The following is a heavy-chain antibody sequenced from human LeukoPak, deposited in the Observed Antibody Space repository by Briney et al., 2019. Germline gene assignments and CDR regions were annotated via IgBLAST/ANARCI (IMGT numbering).Heavy chain of an antibody. J-gene: IGHJ4*02. CDR3: ARWAESNDY. CDR2: IKEDGSEK. V-gene: IGHV3-7*05. Sequence: PGGSLRLSCAASGFSFSNFWMSWVRQAPGKGLEWVANIKEDGSEKYYVDSVKGRFTISRDNAKNSLYLQMKSLRAEDTAVYYCARWAESNDYWGQGTLVTVSS. CDR1: GFSFSNFW.